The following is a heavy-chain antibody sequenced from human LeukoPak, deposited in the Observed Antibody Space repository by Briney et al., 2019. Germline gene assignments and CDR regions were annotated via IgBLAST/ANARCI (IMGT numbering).Heavy chain of an antibody. Sequence: ASVKVSCKASGYSFTTFYIYWVRQAPGQGLEWMGRIDPNGGSTSYAQKFQGRVTMTRDTSTSTVYMELSRLRSDDTAIYYCARGFSYACDYWGQGTLVTVSS. J-gene: IGHJ4*02. CDR1: GYSFTTFY. D-gene: IGHD5-18*01. CDR2: IDPNGGST. CDR3: ARGFSYACDY. V-gene: IGHV1-46*01.